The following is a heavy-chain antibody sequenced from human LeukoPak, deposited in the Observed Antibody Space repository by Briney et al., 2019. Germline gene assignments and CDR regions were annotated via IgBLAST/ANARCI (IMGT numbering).Heavy chain of an antibody. CDR3: ARVTDFWSGYEYFDY. CDR2: ISSSGSTI. CDR1: GVTFSGSG. V-gene: IGHV3-48*04. J-gene: IGHJ4*02. Sequence: PGGSLKLSCAASGVTFSGSGVHWVRQAPGKGLEWVSYISSSGSTIYYADSVKGRFTISRDNAKNSLYLQMNSLRAEDTAVYYCARVTDFWSGYEYFDYWGQGTLVTVSS. D-gene: IGHD3-3*01.